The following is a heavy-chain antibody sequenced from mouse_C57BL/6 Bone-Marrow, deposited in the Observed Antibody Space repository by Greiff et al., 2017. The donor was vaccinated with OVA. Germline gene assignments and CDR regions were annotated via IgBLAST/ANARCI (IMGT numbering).Heavy chain of an antibody. Sequence: QVTLKESGPELVKPGASVKISCKASGYAFSSSWMNWVKQRPGKGLEWIGRIYPGDGDTNYNGKFKGKATLTADKSSSTAYMQLSSLTSEDSAVYFCARRDPFAYWGQGTLVTVSA. CDR2: IYPGDGDT. CDR3: ARRDPFAY. J-gene: IGHJ3*01. V-gene: IGHV1-82*01. CDR1: GYAFSSSW.